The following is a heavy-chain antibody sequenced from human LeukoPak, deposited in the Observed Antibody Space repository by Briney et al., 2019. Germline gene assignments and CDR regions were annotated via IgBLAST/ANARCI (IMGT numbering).Heavy chain of an antibody. D-gene: IGHD1-26*01. Sequence: TGGSLRLSCAASGFTFSSYWMNWVRQAPGKGLEWVANIKQDGSEKYYVDSVKGRFTISRDNAKNSLYLQMNRLRAEDTAVYYCAKEGAYPILPYDSWGQGTLVTVPS. V-gene: IGHV3-7*01. CDR3: AKEGAYPILPYDS. CDR2: IKQDGSEK. CDR1: GFTFSSYW. J-gene: IGHJ5*01.